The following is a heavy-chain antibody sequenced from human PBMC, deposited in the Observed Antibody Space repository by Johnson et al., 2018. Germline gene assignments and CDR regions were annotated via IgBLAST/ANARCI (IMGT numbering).Heavy chain of an antibody. Sequence: QVQLVESGAEVKKPGASVKVSCKASGYTFTSYYMHWVRQAPGQGLEWMGIINPSGGSTSYAQKFQGRVTMTRDTSTSTVYMELSSLRSEDTAVDYCARGDSSGGDDRYFQHWGQGTLVTVSS. J-gene: IGHJ1*01. D-gene: IGHD6-19*01. V-gene: IGHV1-46*01. CDR3: ARGDSSGGDDRYFQH. CDR1: GYTFTSYY. CDR2: INPSGGST.